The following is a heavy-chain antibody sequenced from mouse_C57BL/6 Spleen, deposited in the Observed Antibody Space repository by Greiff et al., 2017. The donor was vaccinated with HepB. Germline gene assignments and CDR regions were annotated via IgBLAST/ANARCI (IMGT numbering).Heavy chain of an antibody. CDR3: ARPDYYGSSGYFDV. Sequence: EVQGVESGPELVKPGASVKIPCKASGYTFTDYNMDWVKQSHGKSLEWIGDINPNNGGTIYNQKFKGKATLTVDKSSSTAYMELRSLTSEDTAVYYCARPDYYGSSGYFDVWGTGTTVTVSS. J-gene: IGHJ1*03. CDR1: GYTFTDYN. D-gene: IGHD1-1*01. CDR2: INPNNGGT. V-gene: IGHV1-18*01.